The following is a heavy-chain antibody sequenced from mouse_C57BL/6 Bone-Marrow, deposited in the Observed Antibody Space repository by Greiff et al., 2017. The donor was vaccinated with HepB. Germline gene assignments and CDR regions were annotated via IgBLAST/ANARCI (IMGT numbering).Heavy chain of an antibody. V-gene: IGHV3-8*01. Sequence: EVKLVESGPGLAKPSQTLSLTCSVTGYSITSDYWNWIRKFPGNKLEYMGYISYSGSTYYTPSLKSRISITRDTSKNQYYLQFNSVTTEDTATYYCARSGLIYDGYSWYFDVWGTGTTVTVSS. CDR1: GYSITSDY. CDR3: ARSGLIYDGYSWYFDV. CDR2: ISYSGST. J-gene: IGHJ1*03. D-gene: IGHD2-3*01.